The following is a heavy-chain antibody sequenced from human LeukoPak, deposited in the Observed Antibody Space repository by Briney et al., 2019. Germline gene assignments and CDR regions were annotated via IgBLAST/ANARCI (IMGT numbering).Heavy chain of an antibody. CDR2: ISSSSYI. J-gene: IGHJ3*02. D-gene: IGHD3-22*01. CDR3: ARAEYYYDSSGADDAFDI. Sequence: GGSLRLSCAASGFTFSSYSMNWVRQAPGKGLEWVSSISSSSYIYYADSVKGRFTISRDNAKNSLYLQMNSLRAEDTAVYYCARAEYYYDSSGADDAFDIWGQGTTVTVSS. CDR1: GFTFSSYS. V-gene: IGHV3-21*01.